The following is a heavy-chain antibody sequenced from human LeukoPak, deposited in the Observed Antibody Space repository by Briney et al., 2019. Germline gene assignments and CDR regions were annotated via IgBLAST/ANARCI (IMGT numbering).Heavy chain of an antibody. CDR3: AKDRVRYYDSSGYFDY. J-gene: IGHJ4*02. CDR2: ISGSGGST. CDR1: GFTFSSYA. D-gene: IGHD3-22*01. Sequence: GGSLRLSCAASGFTFSSYAMSWVRQAPGKGLEWVSAISGSGGSTYYADSVKGRFAISRDNSKNTLYLQMNSLRAEDTAVYYCAKDRVRYYDSSGYFDYWGQGTLVTVSS. V-gene: IGHV3-23*01.